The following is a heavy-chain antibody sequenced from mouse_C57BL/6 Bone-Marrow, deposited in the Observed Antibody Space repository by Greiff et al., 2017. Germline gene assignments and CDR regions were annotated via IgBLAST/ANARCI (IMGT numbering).Heavy chain of an antibody. CDR3: SSCDGNYFDF. D-gene: IGHD2-3*01. Sequence: VQLQQSGAELVRPGASVKLSCTASGFNIKDDYIHWVKQRPEQGLEWIGWIDPEIGDTEYASKFQGKDTITSDTSSNTAYLQLRSLTSEDTAVYYCSSCDGNYFDFWGQGTPLTVAS. CDR1: GFNIKDDY. V-gene: IGHV14-4*01. J-gene: IGHJ2*01. CDR2: IDPEIGDT.